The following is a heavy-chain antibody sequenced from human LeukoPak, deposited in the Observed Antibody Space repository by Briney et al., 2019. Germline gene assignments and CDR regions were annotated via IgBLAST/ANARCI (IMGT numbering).Heavy chain of an antibody. J-gene: IGHJ3*02. CDR1: GFTFSDYY. V-gene: IGHV3-11*01. CDR2: ISSSGSTI. CDR3: ARERDSSGYYGDAFDI. Sequence: GGSLRLSCAASGFTFSDYYMSWTRQAPGKGLEWVSYISSSGSTIYYADSVKGRFTISRDNAKNSLYLQMNSLRAEDTAVYYCARERDSSGYYGDAFDIWGQGTMVTVSS. D-gene: IGHD3-22*01.